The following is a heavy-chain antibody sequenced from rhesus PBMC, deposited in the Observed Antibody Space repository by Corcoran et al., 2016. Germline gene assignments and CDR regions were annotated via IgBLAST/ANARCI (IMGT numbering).Heavy chain of an antibody. V-gene: IGHV4-169*01. CDR1: GGSISSSS. CDR2: IYGSGSST. D-gene: IGHD4-23*01. CDR3: ARGGSNYVGYFDY. J-gene: IGHJ4*01. Sequence: QLQLQESGPGLVKPSETLSVTCAVSGGSISSSSWSWIRQAPGQGLEWIGYIYGSGSSTNYNPSLKSRVTLSVDTSKNQLALKLSSVTTADTAVYYCARGGSNYVGYFDYWGQGVLVTVSS.